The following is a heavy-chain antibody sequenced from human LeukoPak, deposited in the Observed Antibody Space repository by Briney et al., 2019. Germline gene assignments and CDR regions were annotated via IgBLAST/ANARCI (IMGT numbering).Heavy chain of an antibody. V-gene: IGHV3-21*01. J-gene: IGHJ6*04. CDR1: GFTFSSYS. CDR2: ISSSSSYI. CDR3: ARAEAAAKHYYYGMDV. Sequence: GGSLRLSCAASGFTFSSYSMNWVRQAPGKGLEWVSSISSSSSYIYYADSVKGRFTISRDNAKNSLYLQMNSLRAEDTAVYYCARAEAAAKHYYYGMDVWGKGTTATVSS. D-gene: IGHD6-13*01.